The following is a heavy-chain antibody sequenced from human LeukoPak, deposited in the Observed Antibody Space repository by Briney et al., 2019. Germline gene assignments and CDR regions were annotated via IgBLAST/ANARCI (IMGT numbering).Heavy chain of an antibody. CDR1: GGSISSYY. CDR3: ARGYSTWADY. CDR2: IYYSGST. J-gene: IGHJ4*02. Sequence: SETLSLTCTVSGGSISSYYWSWIRQPPGKGLEWIGYIYYSGSTNYNPSLKSRVTISVDTSKNQFSLKLSSVTAADTAVYHCARGYSTWADYWGQGTLVTVSS. D-gene: IGHD6-13*01. V-gene: IGHV4-59*01.